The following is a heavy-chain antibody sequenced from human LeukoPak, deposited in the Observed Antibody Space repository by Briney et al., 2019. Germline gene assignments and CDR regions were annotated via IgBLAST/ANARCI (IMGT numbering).Heavy chain of an antibody. D-gene: IGHD6-13*01. CDR1: GYSFDNYG. CDR2: TTAYNGNT. CDR3: ARERSIAAAGNFDY. Sequence: ASVKVSCKASGYSFDNYGISWVRQAPGQGLGWMGWTTAYNGNTKYAQKVQGRVTMTTDTSTSTAYMELRSLRYGDTAVYYCARERSIAAAGNFDYWGQGTLVTVSS. V-gene: IGHV1-18*01. J-gene: IGHJ4*02.